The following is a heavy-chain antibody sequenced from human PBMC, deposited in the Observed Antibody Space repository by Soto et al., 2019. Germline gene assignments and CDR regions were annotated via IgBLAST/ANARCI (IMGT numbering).Heavy chain of an antibody. J-gene: IGHJ4*02. Sequence: ASVKVSCQASKNTFTKYAIHWGRQAPGQRLEWMGWINAGNGHTKYSQKFRARVTITRDTSASTAYMELSSLRSEDTAVYYCARGERYYYDSSGYFGFDYWGQGTLVTVSS. CDR2: INAGNGHT. CDR3: ARGERYYYDSSGYFGFDY. V-gene: IGHV1-3*01. D-gene: IGHD3-22*01. CDR1: KNTFTKYA.